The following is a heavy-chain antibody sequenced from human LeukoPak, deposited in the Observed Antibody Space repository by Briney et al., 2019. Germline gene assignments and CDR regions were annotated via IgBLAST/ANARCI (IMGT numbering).Heavy chain of an antibody. CDR2: IYYSENA. CDR1: GGSISSYY. J-gene: IGHJ4*02. Sequence: SETLSLTCTVSGGSISSYYWSWIRQPPGKGLDWIGYIYYSENANYNPSLKSRVTISVDTSKNQFSLKLSSVTAADTAVYYCARSVGIAAAPDYWGQGTLVTVSS. V-gene: IGHV4-59*01. CDR3: ARSVGIAAAPDY. D-gene: IGHD6-13*01.